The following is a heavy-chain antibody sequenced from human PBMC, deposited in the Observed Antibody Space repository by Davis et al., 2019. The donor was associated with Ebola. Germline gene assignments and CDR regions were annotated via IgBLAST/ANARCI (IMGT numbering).Heavy chain of an antibody. V-gene: IGHV3-23*01. CDR3: AKDITIFPTGCGAY. D-gene: IGHD3-9*01. Sequence: GESLKISCAASGFTFSSYAMSWVRQAPGKGLEWVSAISGSGGSTYYADSVQGRFTISRDNSKHTLYLQMNSLRAEATAVYYCAKDITIFPTGCGAYWGQGTLVTVSS. J-gene: IGHJ4*02. CDR2: ISGSGGST. CDR1: GFTFSSYA.